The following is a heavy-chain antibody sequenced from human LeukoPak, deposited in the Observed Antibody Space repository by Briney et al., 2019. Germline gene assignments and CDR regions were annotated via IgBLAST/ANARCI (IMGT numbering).Heavy chain of an antibody. CDR3: ARVLGSYASDY. CDR1: GFTFSDYY. Sequence: GGSLRLSCAASGFTFSDYYMSWIRQAPGKGLEWVSYISKSGDTTVYADSVKGRFSISRDNAKNSLYLQMNSLRAEDTAVYYCARVLGSYASDYWGQGTLVTVSS. J-gene: IGHJ4*02. V-gene: IGHV3-11*01. D-gene: IGHD3-16*01. CDR2: ISKSGDTT.